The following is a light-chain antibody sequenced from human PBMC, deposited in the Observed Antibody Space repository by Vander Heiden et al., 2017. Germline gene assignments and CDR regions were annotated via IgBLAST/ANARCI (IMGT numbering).Light chain of an antibody. V-gene: IGLV3-21*02. Sequence: SYVLTQSPSVSVAPGQTASIICWGRGIESKSVQWYQQRPGQAPLLFVYDDNDRPSGIPERFSGSNSGNTATLIITGVEAGDEGDYFCQVWDGGSDLLVVFGGGTKLTVL. J-gene: IGLJ2*01. CDR3: QVWDGGSDLLVV. CDR1: GIESKS. CDR2: DDN.